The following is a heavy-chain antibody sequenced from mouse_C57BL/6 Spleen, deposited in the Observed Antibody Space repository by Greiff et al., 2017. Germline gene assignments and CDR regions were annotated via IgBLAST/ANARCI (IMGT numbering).Heavy chain of an antibody. CDR2: INPGSGGT. CDR1: GYAFTNYM. CDR3: ARKYLYYAMDY. V-gene: IGHV1-54*01. J-gene: IGHJ4*01. D-gene: IGHD5-1*01. Sequence: VKLVESGAELVRPGTSVKVSCKASGYAFTNYMIEWVKQRPGQGLEWIGVINPGSGGTNYNEKFKGKATLTADKSYSTASRQLSSLTYEDSAVYFCARKYLYYAMDYWGQGTSVTVSS.